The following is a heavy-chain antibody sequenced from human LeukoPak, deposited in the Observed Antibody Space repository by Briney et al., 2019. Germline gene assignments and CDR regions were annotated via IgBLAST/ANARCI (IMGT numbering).Heavy chain of an antibody. Sequence: GASVKVSCKASGYTFTGYYMHWVRQAPGQGLEWMGWINPNSGGTNYAQKFQGRVTMTRDTSISTAYMELSSLRSEDTAVYYCATVSRYFDWPDAFDIWGQGTMVTVSS. CDR3: ATVSRYFDWPDAFDI. CDR2: INPNSGGT. J-gene: IGHJ3*02. D-gene: IGHD3-9*01. V-gene: IGHV1-2*02. CDR1: GYTFTGYY.